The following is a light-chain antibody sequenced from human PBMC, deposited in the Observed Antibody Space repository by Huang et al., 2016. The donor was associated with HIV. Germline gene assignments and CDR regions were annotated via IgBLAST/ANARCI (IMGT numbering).Light chain of an antibody. CDR1: QNINNN. CDR2: GAS. CDR3: QQYDDLPRT. J-gene: IGKJ1*01. V-gene: IGKV3-15*01. Sequence: VMTQSPASLPVSPGDRATLFCRARQNINNNLAWYQKRPGQAPRRLIYGASTRATGVPPRFSGSGSGTNFTLTISSLQSEDFALYYCQQYDDLPRTFGQGTKVEV.